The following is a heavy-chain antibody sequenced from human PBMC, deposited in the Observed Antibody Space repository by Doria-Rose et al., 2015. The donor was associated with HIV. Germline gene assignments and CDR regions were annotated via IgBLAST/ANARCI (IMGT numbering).Heavy chain of an antibody. D-gene: IGHD6-13*01. CDR3: ARIKSSRWYHKYYFDF. CDR2: HFSDDER. CDR1: GVSLSSPGMG. V-gene: IGHV2-26*01. Sequence: VTLKESGPVLVKPTETLTLTCTVSGVSLSSPGMGVSWIRQPPGKALEWLANHFSDDERSYKTSLKSRLSISRGTSKSQVVLTMTDMDPVDTATYYCARIKSSRWYHKYYFDFWGQGTLVIVSA. J-gene: IGHJ4*02.